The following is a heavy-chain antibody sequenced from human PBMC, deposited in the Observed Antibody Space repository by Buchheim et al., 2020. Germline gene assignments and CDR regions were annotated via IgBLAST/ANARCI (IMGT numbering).Heavy chain of an antibody. CDR3: ARASGSYYGPSGGYYMDV. J-gene: IGHJ6*03. D-gene: IGHD1-26*01. Sequence: QVQLQESGPGLVKPSDTLSLTCTVSGGSISSYYWSWIRQPPGKGLEWIGYIYYSGSTNYNPSLKSRVTISVETPKNQLSLKLGSVTAADTAVYYCARASGSYYGPSGGYYMDVWGKGTT. CDR1: GGSISSYY. CDR2: IYYSGST. V-gene: IGHV4-59*01.